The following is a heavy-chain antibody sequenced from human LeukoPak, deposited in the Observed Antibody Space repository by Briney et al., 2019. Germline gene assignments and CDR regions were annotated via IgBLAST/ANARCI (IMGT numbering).Heavy chain of an antibody. D-gene: IGHD3-16*01. CDR1: GFTFSGHN. V-gene: IGHV3-48*04. Sequence: GGSLRLSCAASGFTFSGHNMNWVRQARGKGLEWISFVSISSGTIYYADSVNGRFRISRDNAKSSLDLEMNSLRAEDTAVYYCARAMSTFGGVRNYFDSWGQGTLVTVSS. CDR3: ARAMSTFGGVRNYFDS. CDR2: VSISSGTI. J-gene: IGHJ4*02.